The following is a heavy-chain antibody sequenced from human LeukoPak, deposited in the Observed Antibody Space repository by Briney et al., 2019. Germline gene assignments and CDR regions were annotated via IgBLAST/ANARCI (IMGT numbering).Heavy chain of an antibody. CDR3: ARPAVVPAAPGVYAFDI. J-gene: IGHJ3*02. D-gene: IGHD2-2*01. CDR1: GGSFSGYY. V-gene: IGHV4-34*01. Sequence: PSETLSLTCAVYGGSFSGYYWSWIRQPPGKGLEWIGEINHSGSTNYNPSLKSRVTISVDTSKNQFSLKLSSATAADTAVYYCARPAVVPAAPGVYAFDIWGQGTMVTVSS. CDR2: INHSGST.